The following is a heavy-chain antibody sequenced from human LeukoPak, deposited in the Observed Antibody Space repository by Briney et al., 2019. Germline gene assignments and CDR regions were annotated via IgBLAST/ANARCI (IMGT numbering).Heavy chain of an antibody. V-gene: IGHV1-2*02. CDR1: GYTFTGYY. Sequence: ASVKVSSKASGYTFTGYYMHWVRQAPGQGLEWMGWINPNSGGTNYAQKFQGRVTMTRDTSISTAYMELSRLRSDDTAVYYCARGPPYYYDSRGYFDYWGQGALVTVSS. CDR2: INPNSGGT. CDR3: ARGPPYYYDSRGYFDY. J-gene: IGHJ4*02. D-gene: IGHD3-22*01.